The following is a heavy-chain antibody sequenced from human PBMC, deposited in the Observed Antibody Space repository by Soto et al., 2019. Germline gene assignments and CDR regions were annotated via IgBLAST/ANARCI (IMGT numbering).Heavy chain of an antibody. CDR1: GFTFTSSA. J-gene: IGHJ4*02. Sequence: ASVKVSCKASGFTFTSSAVQWVRQARGQRLDWIGWIVVGSCNTNYAQKFQERVTITRDMSTSTAYMELSSLRSEDTAVYYCAADKAYYDFWSGYSQTFDYWGQGTLVTVSS. V-gene: IGHV1-58*01. CDR2: IVVGSCNT. D-gene: IGHD3-3*01. CDR3: AADKAYYDFWSGYSQTFDY.